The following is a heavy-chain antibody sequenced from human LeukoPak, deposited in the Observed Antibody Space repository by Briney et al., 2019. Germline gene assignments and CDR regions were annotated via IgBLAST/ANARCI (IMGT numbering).Heavy chain of an antibody. CDR3: ANGYSSTYYNALDI. CDR2: INSDGRRT. D-gene: IGHD6-13*01. Sequence: PGRSPRLSCAPSVFTFNNYWIHSVRQTPGKRLLWVSRINSDGRRTTYADSVKGRFTISRDDAKNTLYLQMNSLRAEDTAVYYCANGYSSTYYNALDIRGKGTMVSVAS. J-gene: IGHJ3*02. V-gene: IGHV3-74*01. CDR1: VFTFNNYW.